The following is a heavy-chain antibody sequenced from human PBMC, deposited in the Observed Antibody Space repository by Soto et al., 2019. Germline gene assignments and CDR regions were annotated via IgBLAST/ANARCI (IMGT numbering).Heavy chain of an antibody. D-gene: IGHD3-10*01. V-gene: IGHV1-69*08. J-gene: IGHJ6*02. CDR2: IIPILGIA. Sequence: QVQLVQSGAEVKKPGSSVKVSCKASGGTFSSYTISWVRQAPGQGLEWMGRIIPILGIANYAQKFQGRVTITADKSTSTAYMELSSLRSEDTDVYYCARDGYYGSGSYSGMDVWGQGTTVTVSS. CDR3: ARDGYYGSGSYSGMDV. CDR1: GGTFSSYT.